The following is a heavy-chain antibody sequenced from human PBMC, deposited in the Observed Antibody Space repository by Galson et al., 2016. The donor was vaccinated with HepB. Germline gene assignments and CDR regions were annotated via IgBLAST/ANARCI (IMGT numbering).Heavy chain of an antibody. CDR2: ISANGHRT. Sequence: SLRLSCAASGFTFSSYAMNWVRQAPGKGLEWVSEISANGHRTYYASSVKGRFTVSRDNYENTLYLPMDSLRAEDTAVYYCAKEQGTDEGWFGESDHWGQGTLVTVSS. V-gene: IGHV3-23*01. CDR1: GFTFSSYA. CDR3: AKEQGTDEGWFGESDH. J-gene: IGHJ4*02. D-gene: IGHD3-10*01.